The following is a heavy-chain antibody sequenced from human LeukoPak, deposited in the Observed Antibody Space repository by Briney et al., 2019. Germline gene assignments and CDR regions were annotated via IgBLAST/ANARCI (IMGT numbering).Heavy chain of an antibody. CDR1: GFTFSSYW. CDR2: IKQDGCEK. CDR3: ARDCPSMVRGVVDYYYMDV. V-gene: IGHV3-7*01. D-gene: IGHD3-10*01. J-gene: IGHJ6*03. Sequence: GGSLRLSCAASGFTFSSYWMSWVRQAPGKGLEWVANIKQDGCEKYYVDSVKGRFTISRDNAKNSLYLQMNSLRAEDTAVYYCARDCPSMVRGVVDYYYMDVWGKGTTVTVSS.